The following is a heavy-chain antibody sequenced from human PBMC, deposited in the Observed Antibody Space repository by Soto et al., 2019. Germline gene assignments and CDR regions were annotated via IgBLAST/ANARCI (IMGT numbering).Heavy chain of an antibody. CDR1: GFTFSSYA. CDR2: ISGSGGST. CDR3: AKDRRNPQLVSDAFDI. V-gene: IGHV3-23*01. D-gene: IGHD3-10*01. Sequence: GGSLRLSCAASGFTFSSYAMSWVRQAPGKGLEWVSAISGSGGSTYYADSVKGRFTISRDNSKNTLYLQMNSLRAEDTAVYYCAKDRRNPQLVSDAFDIWGQGTMVTVSS. J-gene: IGHJ3*02.